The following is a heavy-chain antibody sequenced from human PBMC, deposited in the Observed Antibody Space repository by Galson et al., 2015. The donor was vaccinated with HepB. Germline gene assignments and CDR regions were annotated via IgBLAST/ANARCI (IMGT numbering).Heavy chain of an antibody. D-gene: IGHD3-22*01. V-gene: IGHV2-5*02. CDR3: AHHRGGGYNY. CDR1: GLSHSSSGVG. Sequence: PALVKPTQTLTLTCTFSGLSHSSSGVGVGWIRQPPGKALEWLALIYWDDDKRYSPSLKSRLPVTKDTSKNQVVLTITNMDPVDTATYFCAHHRGGGYNYWGQGTLVTVSS. J-gene: IGHJ4*02. CDR2: IYWDDDK.